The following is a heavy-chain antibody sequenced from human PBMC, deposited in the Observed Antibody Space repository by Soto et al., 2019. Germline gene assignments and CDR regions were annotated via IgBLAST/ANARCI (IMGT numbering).Heavy chain of an antibody. Sequence: QVQLVQSGAEVKKPGASVKVSCKASGYTFTSYAMHWVRQAPGQRLEWMGWINAGNGNTKYSQKFQGRVTITRDTSASTAYMELSSLRSEDTAVYYCARDSGYGGKAGDFDYWGQGTLVTVSS. CDR2: INAGNGNT. D-gene: IGHD5-12*01. J-gene: IGHJ4*02. CDR1: GYTFTSYA. V-gene: IGHV1-3*01. CDR3: ARDSGYGGKAGDFDY.